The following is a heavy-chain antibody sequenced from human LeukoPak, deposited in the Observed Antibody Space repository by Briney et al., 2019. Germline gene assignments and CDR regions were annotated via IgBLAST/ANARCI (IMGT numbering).Heavy chain of an antibody. CDR2: IYYRGST. D-gene: IGHD1-20*01. J-gene: IGHJ4*02. Sequence: SETLSLTCTVSGGSISNGDYYWSWIRQHPGKGLEWIGYIYYRGSTNYNPSLKSRVTISVDTSKNQFSLKLSSVTAADTAVYYCARVTGYPQVLLFDYWGQGTLVTVSS. V-gene: IGHV4-31*03. CDR1: GGSISNGDYY. CDR3: ARVTGYPQVLLFDY.